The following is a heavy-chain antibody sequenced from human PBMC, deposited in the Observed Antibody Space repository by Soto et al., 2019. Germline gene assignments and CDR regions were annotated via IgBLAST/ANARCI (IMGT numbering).Heavy chain of an antibody. CDR1: RDTFISDD. Sequence: QVQLVQSGAEVKKPGASVKVSCKASRDTFISDDINWVRQATGQGLEWMGWMNPKSANTGYAQNLQGRVTMTRNTSISTAYMELSSLRSEDTAVYYCARSPSWETTVTPYYFDYWGQGTLVTVSS. D-gene: IGHD4-4*01. V-gene: IGHV1-8*01. J-gene: IGHJ4*02. CDR3: ARSPSWETTVTPYYFDY. CDR2: MNPKSANT.